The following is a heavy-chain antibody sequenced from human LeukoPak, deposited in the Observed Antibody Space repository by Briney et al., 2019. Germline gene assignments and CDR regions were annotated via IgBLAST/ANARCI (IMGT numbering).Heavy chain of an antibody. D-gene: IGHD1-26*01. CDR3: ARDGRGGSYYIDH. V-gene: IGHV3-33*01. CDR1: GFNFSTYG. J-gene: IGHJ4*02. CDR2: IWYDDTNK. Sequence: PGGSLRLSCVPSGFNFSTYGMHWVRQAPGKGLQWVASIWYDDTNKYYADSVRARFTISRDNSKNTLYLQMNSLGAEDTAVYYCARDGRGGSYYIDHWGQGSLVTVSP.